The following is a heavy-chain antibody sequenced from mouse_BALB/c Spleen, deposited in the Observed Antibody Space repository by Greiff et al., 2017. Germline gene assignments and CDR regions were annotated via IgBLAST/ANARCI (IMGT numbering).Heavy chain of an antibody. CDR2: ISSCGSYT. J-gene: IGHJ4*01. D-gene: IGHD3-1*01. CDR3: ARLGRDYAMDY. V-gene: IGHV5-6*01. CDR1: GFTFSSHG. Sequence: QVVESGGDLVKPGGSLKLSCAASGFTFSSHGMSWVRQTPDKRLEWVATISSCGSYTYYSDSVKGRFIISRDNAQNTLYLQMSSLKAEDTAMYYCARLGRDYAMDYWGQGTSVTVSS.